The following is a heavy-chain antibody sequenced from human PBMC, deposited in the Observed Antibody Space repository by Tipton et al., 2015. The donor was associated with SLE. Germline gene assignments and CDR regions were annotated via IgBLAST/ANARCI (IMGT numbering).Heavy chain of an antibody. J-gene: IGHJ4*02. CDR2: IYYSGNT. V-gene: IGHV4-39*07. CDR1: GGSISSGSHY. D-gene: IGHD3-16*01. CDR3: AARPPRGGRGDEYFDY. Sequence: TLSLTCTVSGGSISSGSHYWGWIRQPPGKGLEWIAKIYYSGNTYYNPSLKSRVSISVDTSRNQVSLKLNSVTAADTAVYYCAARPPRGGRGDEYFDYWGPGTLVTVSS.